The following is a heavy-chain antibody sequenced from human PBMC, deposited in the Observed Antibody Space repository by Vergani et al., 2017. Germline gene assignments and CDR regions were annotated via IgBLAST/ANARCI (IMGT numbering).Heavy chain of an antibody. V-gene: IGHV4-59*01. CDR3: ARYYEFWSGSPPDYYYMDV. CDR2: IYYSGST. Sequence: QVQLQESGPGLVKPSETLSLTCTVSGGSISSYYWSWIRQPPGKGLEWIGYIYYSGSTNYNPSLKSRVTISVDTSKNQFSLKLSSVTAADTAVYYCARYYEFWSGSPPDYYYMDVWGKGTTVTVSS. J-gene: IGHJ6*03. D-gene: IGHD3-3*01. CDR1: GGSISSYY.